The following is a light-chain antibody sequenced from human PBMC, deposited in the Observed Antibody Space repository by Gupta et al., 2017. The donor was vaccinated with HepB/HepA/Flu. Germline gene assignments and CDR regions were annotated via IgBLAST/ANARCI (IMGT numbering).Light chain of an antibody. CDR3: CSYAGSSTLV. CDR2: EVS. J-gene: IGLJ2*01. Sequence: QSALPPPAPVSGSPGQSITISCTGTSSDVGSYNLVSWYQQHPGKAPKLMIYEVSKRPAGVSNRFSGSKSGNTASLTISGLQAEDEADYYCCSYAGSSTLVFGGGTKLTVL. V-gene: IGLV2-23*02. CDR1: SSDVGSYNL.